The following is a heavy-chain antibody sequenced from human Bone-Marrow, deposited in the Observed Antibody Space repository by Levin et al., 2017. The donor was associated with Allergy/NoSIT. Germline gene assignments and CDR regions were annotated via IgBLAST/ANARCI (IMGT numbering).Heavy chain of an antibody. CDR3: ARDYERRTIFGVEAYYYGMDV. CDR1: GFTFSDYY. Sequence: GGSLRLSCAASGFTFSDYYMSWIRQAPGKGLEWVSYISSSGSTIYYADSVKGRFTISRDNAKNSLYLQMNSLRAEDTAVYYCARDYERRTIFGVEAYYYGMDVWGQGTTVTVSS. CDR2: ISSSGSTI. J-gene: IGHJ6*02. V-gene: IGHV3-11*01. D-gene: IGHD3-3*01.